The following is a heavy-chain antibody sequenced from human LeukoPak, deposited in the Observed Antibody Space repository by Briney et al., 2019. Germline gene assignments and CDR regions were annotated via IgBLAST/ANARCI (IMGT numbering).Heavy chain of an antibody. J-gene: IGHJ4*02. CDR3: AKDLGSRGIVVPYYFDY. CDR2: ISGSGGTT. D-gene: IGHD2-2*01. V-gene: IGHV3-23*01. CDR1: GFTFSSYA. Sequence: GGSLRLSCAASGFTFSSYAMSWVRQAPGKGLEWVSTISGSGGTTYYGDSVKGRFTISGDNSKTTLYLEMNSLRAEDTAVYYCAKDLGSRGIVVPYYFDYWGQGTLVTVSS.